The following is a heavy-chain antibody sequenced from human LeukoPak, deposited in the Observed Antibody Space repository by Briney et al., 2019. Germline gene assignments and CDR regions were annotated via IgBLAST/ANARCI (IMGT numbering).Heavy chain of an antibody. D-gene: IGHD3-22*01. V-gene: IGHV3-30*15. CDR1: GFTFSGYA. CDR3: ARDSYENSFDY. CDR2: ISYDGSNQ. J-gene: IGHJ4*02. Sequence: GRFLRLSCAASGFTFSGYAMDWVRQAPGKGLVRLGVISYDGSNQYYADSVKGRFTISRDNSKDTLYLQMSSLRAEDTAVYYCARDSYENSFDYWGQGTLVTVSS.